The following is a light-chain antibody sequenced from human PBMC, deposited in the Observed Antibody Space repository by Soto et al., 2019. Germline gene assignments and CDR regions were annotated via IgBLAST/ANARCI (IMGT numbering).Light chain of an antibody. V-gene: IGKV3-15*01. J-gene: IGKJ5*01. CDR3: QQYNNWPIT. Sequence: ESVLTRSPATLSLSPGERATLSCRASQSVSINLAWYQQKPGQAPRLLIYGASSRATGIPARFSGSGSGTEFTLTISSLQSEDSAVYFCQQYNNWPITFGQGTRLEIK. CDR1: QSVSIN. CDR2: GAS.